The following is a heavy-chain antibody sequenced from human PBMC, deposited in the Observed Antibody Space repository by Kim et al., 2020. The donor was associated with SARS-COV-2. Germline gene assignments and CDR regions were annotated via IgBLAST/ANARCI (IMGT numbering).Heavy chain of an antibody. J-gene: IGHJ6*02. CDR3: TSDLGDYCAGDCYSRV. Sequence: PVKGRYTISRDYSKNTLYLQMTSLKTEDTAVYYCTSDLGDYCAGDCYSRVWGQGTTVTVSS. V-gene: IGHV3-15*01. D-gene: IGHD2-21*02.